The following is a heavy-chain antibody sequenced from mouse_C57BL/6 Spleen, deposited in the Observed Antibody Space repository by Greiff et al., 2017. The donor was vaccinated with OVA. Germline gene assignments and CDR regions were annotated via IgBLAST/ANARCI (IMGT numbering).Heavy chain of an antibody. CDR2: INPNNGGT. Sequence: EVKLQQSGPELVKPGASVKMSCKASGYTFTDYNMHWVKQSHGKSLEWIGYINPNNGGTSYNQKFKGKATLTVNKSSSTAYMELRSLTSEDSAVYYCAIYYDYDGSFAYWGQGTLVTVSA. CDR3: AIYYDYDGSFAY. J-gene: IGHJ3*01. D-gene: IGHD2-4*01. V-gene: IGHV1-22*01. CDR1: GYTFTDYN.